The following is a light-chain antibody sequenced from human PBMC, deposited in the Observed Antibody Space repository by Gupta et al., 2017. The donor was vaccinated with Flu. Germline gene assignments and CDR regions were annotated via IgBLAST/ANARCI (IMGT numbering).Light chain of an antibody. J-gene: IGKJ1*01. Sequence: GTLSLSPGERATLSCRASQSVSSNYLAWFQQKPGQAPRLLIYGASNRATAIPDRFSGSGSGTDFTLTISRLEPEDFAVYYCQQYGGSPQTFGQGTKVEIK. V-gene: IGKV3-20*01. CDR2: GAS. CDR1: QSVSSNY. CDR3: QQYGGSPQT.